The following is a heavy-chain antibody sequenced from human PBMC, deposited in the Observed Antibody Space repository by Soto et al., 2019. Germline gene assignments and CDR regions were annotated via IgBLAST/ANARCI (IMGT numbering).Heavy chain of an antibody. Sequence: QLQLQESGSGVVRTSETLSLTCTVSGGSMSYGGFSWSWIRQSPGKGLEWIGYISRLDNPYYDSSFKSRVTMSIDRSRNQFYLNLSSMSAADRAVYYCARGAGYDPFDYWGQGVLVTVSS. CDR1: GGSMSYGGFS. CDR3: ARGAGYDPFDY. CDR2: ISRLDNP. D-gene: IGHD5-12*01. V-gene: IGHV4-30-2*06. J-gene: IGHJ4*02.